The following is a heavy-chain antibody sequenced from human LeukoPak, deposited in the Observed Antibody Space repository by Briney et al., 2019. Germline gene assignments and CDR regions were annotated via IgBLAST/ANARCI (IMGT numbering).Heavy chain of an antibody. CDR2: ISSRGSTI. D-gene: IGHD3-22*01. Sequence: GGSLRLSCAASGFIFSSYEMNWVRQAPGKGMEWVSFISSRGSTIYYADSVKGRFTISRDNAKNSLYLQMNSLRAEDTAVYYCARGKIVVLDYWGQGTLVTVSS. V-gene: IGHV3-48*03. CDR1: GFIFSSYE. CDR3: ARGKIVVLDY. J-gene: IGHJ4*02.